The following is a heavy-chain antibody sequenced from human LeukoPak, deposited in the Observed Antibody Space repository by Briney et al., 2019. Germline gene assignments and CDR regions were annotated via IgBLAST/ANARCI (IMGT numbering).Heavy chain of an antibody. Sequence: PSETLSLTCTVSGGSISSYYWNWIRQPPGKGLEWIGHIYYSGSTNYNPSLKSRVTISVDTSKNQFSLKLSSVTAADTAVYYCARQGGGFWYFDLWGRGTLVTVSS. CDR3: ARQGGGFWYFDL. CDR2: IYYSGST. D-gene: IGHD6-25*01. V-gene: IGHV4-59*08. J-gene: IGHJ2*01. CDR1: GGSISSYY.